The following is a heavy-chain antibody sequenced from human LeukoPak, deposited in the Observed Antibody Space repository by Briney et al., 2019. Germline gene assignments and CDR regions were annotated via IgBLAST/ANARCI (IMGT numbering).Heavy chain of an antibody. V-gene: IGHV3-74*01. CDR2: INTDGSVT. D-gene: IGHD3-16*01. Sequence: GGSLRLSCAASGFTFSTYWMHCVRRAPGKGLVWVSQINTDGSVTTYADSVKGRFTISRDNAKNTLYLQMNSLRAEDTAVYYCARWTYASDGSGYWGQGTLVTVSS. CDR3: ARWTYASDGSGY. CDR1: GFTFSTYW. J-gene: IGHJ4*02.